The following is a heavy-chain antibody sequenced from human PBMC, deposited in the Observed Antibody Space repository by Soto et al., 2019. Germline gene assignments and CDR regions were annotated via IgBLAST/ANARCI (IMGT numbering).Heavy chain of an antibody. J-gene: IGHJ4*02. CDR3: ATNYGSGSTHFDY. D-gene: IGHD3-10*01. CDR1: GDTFNFYT. CDR2: IIPMLGMS. Sequence: QVQLVQSGAEVKKPGSSVRVSCTASGDTFNFYTISWVRQVPGQGPEWMGRIIPMLGMSNYAQKFQGRVTIRADKSTSTVYMNLSGLTSEETAVYYCATNYGSGSTHFDYWGQGTLFTVSS. V-gene: IGHV1-69*02.